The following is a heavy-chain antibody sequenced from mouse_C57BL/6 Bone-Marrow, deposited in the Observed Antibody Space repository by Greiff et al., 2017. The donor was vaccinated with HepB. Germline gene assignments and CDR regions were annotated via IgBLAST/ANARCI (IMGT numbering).Heavy chain of an antibody. CDR2: ISDGGSYT. CDR1: GFTFSSYA. Sequence: DVQLVESGGGLVKPGGSLKLSCAASGFTFSSYAMSWVRQTPEKRLEWVATISDGGSYTYYPDNVKGRFTISRDNAKNNLYLQMSHLKSEDTAMYYCARDQLLYAMDYWGQGTSVTVSS. V-gene: IGHV5-4*01. CDR3: ARDQLLYAMDY. J-gene: IGHJ4*01.